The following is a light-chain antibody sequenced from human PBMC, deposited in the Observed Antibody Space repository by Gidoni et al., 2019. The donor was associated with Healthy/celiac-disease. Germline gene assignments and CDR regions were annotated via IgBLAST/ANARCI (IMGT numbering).Light chain of an antibody. Sequence: QSVLTQPPSVSGAPGQRVTISCTGSSSNIGAGDDVPWYQQHPGTAPKLLIYGNSNRPSGVPVRFSGSKSGTSASLAITGLQAEDEADYYCQSYDSSLSGSTVFGGGTKLTVL. CDR3: QSYDSSLSGSTV. J-gene: IGLJ2*01. CDR2: GNS. CDR1: SSNIGAGDD. V-gene: IGLV1-40*01.